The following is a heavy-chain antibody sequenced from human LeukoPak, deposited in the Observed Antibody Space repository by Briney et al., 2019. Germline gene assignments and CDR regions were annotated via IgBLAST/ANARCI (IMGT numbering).Heavy chain of an antibody. CDR2: INHSGST. D-gene: IGHD6-19*01. CDR3: ARGRSGSGWLVRAFDI. Sequence: PSETLSLTCAVYGGSFSGYYWSWIRQPPGKGLEWIGEINHSGSTNYNPSLKSRVTISVDTSKNQFSLKLSSVTAADTAVYYCARGRSGSGWLVRAFDIWGQGTMVTVSS. V-gene: IGHV4-34*01. J-gene: IGHJ3*02. CDR1: GGSFSGYY.